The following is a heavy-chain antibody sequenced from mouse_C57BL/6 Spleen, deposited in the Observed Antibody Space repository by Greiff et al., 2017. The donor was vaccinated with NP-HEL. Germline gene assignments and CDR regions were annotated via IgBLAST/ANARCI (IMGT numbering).Heavy chain of an antibody. V-gene: IGHV1-22*01. CDR3: VGYDVKAMDY. Sequence: EVKLQESGPELVKPGASVKMSCKASGYTFTDYNMHWVKQSHGKSLEWIGYINPNNGGTSYNQKFKGKATLTVNKSSSTAYMELRSLTSEDSAVYYCVGYDVKAMDYWGQGTSVTVSS. CDR2: INPNNGGT. D-gene: IGHD2-2*01. J-gene: IGHJ4*01. CDR1: GYTFTDYN.